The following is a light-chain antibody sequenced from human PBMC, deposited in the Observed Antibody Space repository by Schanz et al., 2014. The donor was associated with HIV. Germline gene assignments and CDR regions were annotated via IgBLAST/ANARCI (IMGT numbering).Light chain of an antibody. V-gene: IGLV2-14*03. CDR1: SSDVGGYNY. CDR2: DVR. CDR3: CSYAGSKHWL. J-gene: IGLJ2*01. Sequence: QSALTQPASVSGSPGQSITISCTGTSSDVGGYNYASRYQQHPGKAPKLMIYDVRNRPSGVSNRFSGSKSGNTASLTVSGLQAEDEADYYCCSYAGSKHWLFGGGTKLTVL.